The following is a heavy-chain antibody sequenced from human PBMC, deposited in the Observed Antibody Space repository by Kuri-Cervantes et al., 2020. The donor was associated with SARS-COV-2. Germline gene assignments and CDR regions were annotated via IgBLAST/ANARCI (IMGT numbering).Heavy chain of an antibody. J-gene: IGHJ5*02. V-gene: IGHV3-53*01. D-gene: IGHD1-14*01. CDR2: LYSGGST. Sequence: GGSLRLSCAASGFSVSNNYMSWVRQAPGKGLEWVSVLYSGGSTYYADSVKGRFTISRDNSKNTLYLQMNSLRAEDTAVYYCQIHPHPPEPDWFVPWGQGTLVTVSS. CDR1: GFSVSNNY. CDR3: QIHPHPPEPDWFVP.